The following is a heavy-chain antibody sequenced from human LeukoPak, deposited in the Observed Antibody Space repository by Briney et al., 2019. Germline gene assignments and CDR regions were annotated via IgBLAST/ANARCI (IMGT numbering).Heavy chain of an antibody. Sequence: SETLSLTCAVYGGSFSGYYWSWIRQPPGKGLEWIGEINHSGSTNYNPSLKSRVTISVDTSKNQFSLKLSSVTAADTAVYYCARSERGARGVTIKFYYWGQGTLVTVSS. J-gene: IGHJ4*02. CDR2: INHSGST. V-gene: IGHV4-34*01. CDR1: GGSFSGYY. D-gene: IGHD3-10*01. CDR3: ARSERGARGVTIKFYY.